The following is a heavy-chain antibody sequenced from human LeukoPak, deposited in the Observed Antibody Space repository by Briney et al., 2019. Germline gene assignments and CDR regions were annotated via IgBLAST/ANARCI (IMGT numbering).Heavy chain of an antibody. D-gene: IGHD3-22*01. CDR3: ARDRFDSSGYSHDY. V-gene: IGHV1-2*02. Sequence: ASVRVSCKASGYTFTDYYMHWVRQAPGQGLEWMGWINPNSGGTNYAQKFQGRVTMTRDTSISTAYMELSRLRSDDTAVYYCARDRFDSSGYSHDYWGQGTLVTVSS. J-gene: IGHJ4*02. CDR2: INPNSGGT. CDR1: GYTFTDYY.